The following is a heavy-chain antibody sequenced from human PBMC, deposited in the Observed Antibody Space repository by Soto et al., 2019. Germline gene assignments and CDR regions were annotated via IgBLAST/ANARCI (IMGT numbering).Heavy chain of an antibody. CDR2: ISGSGSRV. CDR3: SRGFSDTSAYPLFHY. J-gene: IGHJ4*02. D-gene: IGHD3-22*01. Sequence: GGSLRLSCAASGFIFSDYYMSWIRLAPGKGLEWVSYISGSGSRVYYADSVKGRFTVSRDSATNSLYLQMNGLRAEDTAVYFCSRGFSDTSAYPLFHYWGQGTLVTVSS. CDR1: GFIFSDYY. V-gene: IGHV3-11*01.